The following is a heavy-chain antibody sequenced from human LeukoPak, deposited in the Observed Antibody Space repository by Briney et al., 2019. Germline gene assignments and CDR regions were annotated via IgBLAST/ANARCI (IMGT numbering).Heavy chain of an antibody. V-gene: IGHV3-23*01. Sequence: GGSLRLSCAPSVLTFTSYVMSWVRPAPRKGLEWVSAISGRGGSTYYADSEKGRFTISRDNSKNTLYLQMNSLRAEDTAVYYCAKYDIFTGSPPFDPWGQGTLVTVSS. D-gene: IGHD3-9*01. CDR3: AKYDIFTGSPPFDP. J-gene: IGHJ5*02. CDR2: ISGRGGST. CDR1: VLTFTSYV.